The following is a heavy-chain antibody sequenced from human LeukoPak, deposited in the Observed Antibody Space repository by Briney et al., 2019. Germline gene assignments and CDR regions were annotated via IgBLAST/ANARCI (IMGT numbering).Heavy chain of an antibody. CDR1: GYTFTDYY. CDR3: ARGLIGYDSSARGAFDI. V-gene: IGHV1-18*04. D-gene: IGHD3-22*01. J-gene: IGHJ3*02. Sequence: ASLKVSCKASGYTFTDYYMHWVRQAPGQGLEWMGWISAYNGNTNYAQKLQGRVTMTTDTSTSTAYMELRSLRSDDTAVYYCARGLIGYDSSARGAFDIWGQGTMVTVSS. CDR2: ISAYNGNT.